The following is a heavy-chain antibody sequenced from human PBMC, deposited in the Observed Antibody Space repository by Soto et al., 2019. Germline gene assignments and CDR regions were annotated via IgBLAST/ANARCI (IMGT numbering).Heavy chain of an antibody. CDR3: ARCRPLRVYYYYYMDV. V-gene: IGHV1-8*01. J-gene: IGHJ6*03. CDR2: MNPNSGNT. Sequence: ASVKVSCKASGYTFTSYDINWVRQATGQGLEWMGWMNPNSGNTGYAQKFQGRVTMTRNTSISTAYMELSSLRSEDTAVYYCARCRPLRVYYYYYMDVWAKGTTVTVSS. D-gene: IGHD5-12*01. CDR1: GYTFTSYD.